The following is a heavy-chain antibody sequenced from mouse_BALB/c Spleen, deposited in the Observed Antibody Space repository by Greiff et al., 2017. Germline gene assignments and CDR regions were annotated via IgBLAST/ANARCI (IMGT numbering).Heavy chain of an antibody. CDR3: ATGTFSFDY. Sequence: EVQGVESGGGLVQPGGSRKLSCAASGFTFSSFGMHWVRQPPEKGLEWVAYISSGSSTIYYADTVKGRFTISRDNPKNTLFLQMTSLRSEDTAMYYCATGTFSFDYWGQGTTLTVSA. V-gene: IGHV5-17*02. CDR2: ISSGSSTI. J-gene: IGHJ2*01. D-gene: IGHD4-1*01. CDR1: GFTFSSFG.